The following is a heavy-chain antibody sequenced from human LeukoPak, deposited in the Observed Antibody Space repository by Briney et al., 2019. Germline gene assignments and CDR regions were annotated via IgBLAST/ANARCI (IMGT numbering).Heavy chain of an antibody. CDR1: GFTFSDYY. CDR2: ISSSGSTI. CDR3: ARDSLDCSGGSCYSA. V-gene: IGHV3-11*04. J-gene: IGHJ5*02. D-gene: IGHD2-15*01. Sequence: GGSLRLSCAASGFTFSDYYVSWIRQAPGKGLEWVSYISSSGSTIYYADSVKGRFTISRDNAKNSLYLQMNSLRAEDTAVYYCARDSLDCSGGSCYSAWGQGTLVTVSS.